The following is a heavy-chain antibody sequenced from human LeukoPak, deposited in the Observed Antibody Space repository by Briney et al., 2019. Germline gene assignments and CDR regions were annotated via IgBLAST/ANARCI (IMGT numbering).Heavy chain of an antibody. V-gene: IGHV1-8*01. CDR2: MNPNSGNT. Sequence: ASVKVSCKASGYTFTSYDINWVRQATGQGLEWMGWMNPNSGNTGCAQKSQGRVTMTRNTSISTAYMELSSLRSEDTAVYYCARRPAVKVRTTSYYYGMDVWGQGTTVTVSS. D-gene: IGHD2/OR15-2a*01. J-gene: IGHJ6*02. CDR3: ARRPAVKVRTTSYYYGMDV. CDR1: GYTFTSYD.